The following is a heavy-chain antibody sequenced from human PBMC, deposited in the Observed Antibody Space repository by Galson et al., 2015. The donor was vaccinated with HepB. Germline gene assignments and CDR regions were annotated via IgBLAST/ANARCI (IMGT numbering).Heavy chain of an antibody. D-gene: IGHD3-16*01. CDR1: GFIFRDYC. V-gene: IGHV3-74*01. Sequence: SLRLSCAASGFIFRDYCMHWVRQAPGQGLMWVSYINFDGTTTKYADSVKGRFTTSRENAENTLYLQMNSLRAEDTGVYYCVRELAFGCGSYSHWGQGTLVTVSS. J-gene: IGHJ4*02. CDR2: INFDGTTT. CDR3: VRELAFGCGSYSH.